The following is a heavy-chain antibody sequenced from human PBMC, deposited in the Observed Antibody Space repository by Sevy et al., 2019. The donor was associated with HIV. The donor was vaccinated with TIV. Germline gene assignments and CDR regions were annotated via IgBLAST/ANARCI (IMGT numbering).Heavy chain of an antibody. CDR2: ISGSGGST. CDR1: GFTFSSYA. CDR3: ARVVVTATYYFDY. Sequence: GGSLRLSCAASGFTFSSYAMTWVRQAPGKGLEWVSAISGSGGSTYFADSVEGRFTISGDNSANTLYLQVNSLRAEDTAVYYCARVVVTATYYFDYWGQGTLVTVSS. V-gene: IGHV3-23*01. J-gene: IGHJ4*02. D-gene: IGHD2-21*02.